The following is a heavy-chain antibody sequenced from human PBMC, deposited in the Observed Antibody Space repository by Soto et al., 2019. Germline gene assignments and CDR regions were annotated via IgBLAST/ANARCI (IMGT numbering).Heavy chain of an antibody. CDR1: GYRFTSYW. CDR2: IDPSDSYT. V-gene: IGHV5-10-1*01. Sequence: GESLKISSKGSGYRFTSYWIRWVRQMPGKGLEWMGRIDPSDSYTNYSPSFQGHVTISADKSISTAYLQWSSLKASDPAMYYCAMLQAGSGDSHLTFYYCGQRTMVTVSS. D-gene: IGHD5-18*01. J-gene: IGHJ4*02. CDR3: AMLQAGSGDSHLTFYY.